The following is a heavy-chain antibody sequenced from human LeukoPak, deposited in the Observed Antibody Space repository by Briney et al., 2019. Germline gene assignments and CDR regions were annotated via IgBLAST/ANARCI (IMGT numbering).Heavy chain of an antibody. D-gene: IGHD6-19*01. CDR2: IYSGGST. CDR1: GXTLSSNY. J-gene: IGHJ4*02. CDR3: AGWYEVY. Sequence: PGGSLRLSCAASGXTLSSNYVSWVRQAPGKGLEWVSVIYSGGSTYYADSVKGRFNISRDKSNNTLYLQMNSLRAEDTAVYYCAGWYEVYWGQGTLVTVSS. V-gene: IGHV3-66*01.